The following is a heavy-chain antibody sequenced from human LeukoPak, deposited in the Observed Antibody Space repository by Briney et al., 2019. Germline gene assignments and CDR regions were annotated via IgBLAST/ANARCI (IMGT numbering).Heavy chain of an antibody. V-gene: IGHV4-31*03. Sequence: SETLSLTCTVSGDSISSGGNYWSWLRQHPGKGLEWIGYIYYSGSTYYNPSLKSRLTISVDTSKNQFSLKLSSVTAADTAVYYCARWGNSGYASGYFDYWGQGTLVTVSS. J-gene: IGHJ4*02. D-gene: IGHD5-12*01. CDR3: ARWGNSGYASGYFDY. CDR2: IYYSGST. CDR1: GDSISSGGNY.